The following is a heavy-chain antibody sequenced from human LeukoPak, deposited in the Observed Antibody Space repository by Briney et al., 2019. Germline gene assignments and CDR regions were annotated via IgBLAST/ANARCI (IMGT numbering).Heavy chain of an antibody. CDR3: ARHSLYSGFFDF. D-gene: IGHD5-12*01. Sequence: GGSLRLSCAASGFTFSDYYMAWIRQAPGRAPEWISYIIGDSVFTKYADSVRGRFTISRDNAKSSLYLRMNSLRTEDTAVYYCARHSLYSGFFDFWGQGILVTVSS. CDR1: GFTFSDYY. V-gene: IGHV3-11*06. J-gene: IGHJ4*02. CDR2: IIGDSVFT.